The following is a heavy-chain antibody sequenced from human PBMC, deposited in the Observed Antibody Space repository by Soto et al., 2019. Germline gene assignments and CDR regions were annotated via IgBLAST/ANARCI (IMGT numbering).Heavy chain of an antibody. J-gene: IGHJ4*02. Sequence: GGSLRLSCAASGFTFSSYWMHWVRQAPGKGLVWVSRINPDGSATNYADSVKGRFTISRDNAKDTLYLQMNSLRAEDTAVFYCGRGGSDSPMAPGYWGQGTLVTVSS. V-gene: IGHV3-74*01. CDR2: INPDGSAT. CDR3: GRGGSDSPMAPGY. D-gene: IGHD5-18*01. CDR1: GFTFSSYW.